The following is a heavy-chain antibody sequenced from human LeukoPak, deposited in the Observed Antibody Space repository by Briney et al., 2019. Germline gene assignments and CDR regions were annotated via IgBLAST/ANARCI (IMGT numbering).Heavy chain of an antibody. CDR1: GFDFGAYE. CDR3: TTLGYHLDS. CDR2: FAGSDTTK. V-gene: IGHV3-48*03. Sequence: GGSLRLSCAASGFDFGAYEMNWVRQAPGKGLEWVAYFAGSDTTKYYADSVRGRFTISRDNAKKSLYLQMNSLRAEDTALYYCTTLGYHLDSWGQGTLVTVSS. D-gene: IGHD3-22*01. J-gene: IGHJ4*02.